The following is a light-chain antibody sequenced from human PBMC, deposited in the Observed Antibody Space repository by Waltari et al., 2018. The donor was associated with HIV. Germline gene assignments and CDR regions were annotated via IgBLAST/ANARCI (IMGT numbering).Light chain of an antibody. J-gene: IGLJ2*01. CDR1: TSNIANNY. V-gene: IGLV1-51*02. CDR2: ETT. Sequence: SGSTSNIANNYVSWYLQLPGSAPKLLIYETTKRPSGIPDRLSGSKSGTTATLGITGLQTGDEAVYYCGTWDNSLRAGVFGGGTKLTVL. CDR3: GTWDNSLRAGV.